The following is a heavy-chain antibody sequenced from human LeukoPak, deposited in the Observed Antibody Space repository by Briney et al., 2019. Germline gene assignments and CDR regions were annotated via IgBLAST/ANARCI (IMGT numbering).Heavy chain of an antibody. CDR1: GFTFSSYG. V-gene: IGHV3-30*18. CDR2: ISYDGSNK. J-gene: IGHJ6*04. Sequence: GRSLRLSCAASGFTFSSYGMHWDRQAPGKGLEWVAVISYDGSNKYYADSVKGRFTISRDNSKNTLYLQMNSLRAEDTAVYYCAKDVYGLGSYSLSTYYYGMDVWGKGTTVTVSS. CDR3: AKDVYGLGSYSLSTYYYGMDV. D-gene: IGHD3-10*01.